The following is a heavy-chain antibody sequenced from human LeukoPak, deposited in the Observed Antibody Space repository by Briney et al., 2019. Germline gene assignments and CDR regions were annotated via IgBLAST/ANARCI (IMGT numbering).Heavy chain of an antibody. J-gene: IGHJ4*02. CDR2: IYYSGST. Sequence: SETLSLTCTVSGGSISSSSYYWGWIRQPPGKGLEWIGSIYYSGSTYYNPSLKSRVTISVDTSKNQFSLKLSSVTAADTAVYYCARLIPYSSGWSTVYHFDYWGQGTLVTVSS. V-gene: IGHV4-39*07. D-gene: IGHD6-19*01. CDR1: GGSISSSSYY. CDR3: ARLIPYSSGWSTVYHFDY.